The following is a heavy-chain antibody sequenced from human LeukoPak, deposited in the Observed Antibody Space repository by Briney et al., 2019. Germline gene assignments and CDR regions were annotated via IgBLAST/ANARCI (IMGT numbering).Heavy chain of an antibody. CDR3: AREREDNWNDEGFDY. J-gene: IGHJ4*02. CDR2: INSGSTI. CDR1: GFTVSTYY. D-gene: IGHD1-20*01. V-gene: IGHV3-69-1*02. Sequence: KTGGSLRLSCAASGFTVSTYYMTWVRQAPGKGLEWISYINSGSTIYYADSVKGRFTISRDNAKNSLYLQMNSLRAEDTAVYYCAREREDNWNDEGFDYWGQGTLVTVSS.